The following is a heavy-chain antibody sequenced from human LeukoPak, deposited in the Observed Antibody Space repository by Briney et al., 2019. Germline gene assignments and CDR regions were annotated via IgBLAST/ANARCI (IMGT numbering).Heavy chain of an antibody. D-gene: IGHD3-22*01. J-gene: IGHJ4*02. CDR3: ARSRYYYDSSGYYCFDY. V-gene: IGHV1-2*02. Sequence: GASVKVSCKASGYTFTGYYMHWVRQAPGQGLEWMGWINPNSGGTNYAQKFQGRVTMTRDTSISTAYMELSRLTSDDTAVYYCARSRYYYDSSGYYCFDYWGQGTLVTVSS. CDR1: GYTFTGYY. CDR2: INPNSGGT.